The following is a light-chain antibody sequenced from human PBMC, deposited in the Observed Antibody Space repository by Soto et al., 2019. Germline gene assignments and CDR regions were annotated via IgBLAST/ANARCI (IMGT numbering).Light chain of an antibody. Sequence: QSVLTQPPSVSGAPGQRVTISCTGSSSNIGAGYSVHWYQQLPGTAPKLLIYGNYNRPSGVPDRFSGSKSGTSVSLAITGLLAEDEADYYCSSYTTSSTLDHVVFGGGTKVTVL. V-gene: IGLV1-40*01. CDR3: SSYTTSSTLDHVV. CDR1: SSNIGAGYS. CDR2: GNY. J-gene: IGLJ2*01.